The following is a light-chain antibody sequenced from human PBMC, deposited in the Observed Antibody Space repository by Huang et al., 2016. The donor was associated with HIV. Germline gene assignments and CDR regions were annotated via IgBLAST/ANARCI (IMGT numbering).Light chain of an antibody. CDR1: QNINTN. J-gene: IGKJ1*01. V-gene: IGKV3-15*01. CDR2: AAS. Sequence: EIVMTQSPGTLSVAPGERATLSCRASQNINTNLAWFQQKPGQAPRLLIYAASTRTADFPARFSGSGSRTEFTLTISSLQSEDIVVYYCQQYNDWPRSFGQGTKVEIK. CDR3: QQYNDWPRS.